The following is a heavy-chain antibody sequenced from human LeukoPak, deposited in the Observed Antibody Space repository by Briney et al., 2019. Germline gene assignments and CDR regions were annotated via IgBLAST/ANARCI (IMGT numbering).Heavy chain of an antibody. Sequence: SETLSLTCTVSGGSISSSSYYWGWIRQPPGKGLERIGSIYYSGSTYYNPSLKSRVTISVDTSKNQFSLKLSSVTAADTAVYYCARGREQWLVGYYFDYWGQGTLVTVSS. V-gene: IGHV4-39*01. J-gene: IGHJ4*02. CDR3: ARGREQWLVGYYFDY. D-gene: IGHD6-19*01. CDR2: IYYSGST. CDR1: GGSISSSSYY.